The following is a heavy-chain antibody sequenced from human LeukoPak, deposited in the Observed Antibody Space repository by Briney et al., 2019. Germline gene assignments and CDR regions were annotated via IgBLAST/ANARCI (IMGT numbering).Heavy chain of an antibody. V-gene: IGHV3-53*01. CDR2: IYSGGST. Sequence: PGGSLRLSCAASGFTVSSNYMSWVRQAPGKGLEWVSVIYSGGSTYYADSVKGRLTISRDNSKNTLYLQMNSLRAEDTAVYYCAKVRGDVYGGNYDYWGQGTLVTVSS. J-gene: IGHJ4*02. CDR3: AKVRGDVYGGNYDY. CDR1: GFTVSSNY. D-gene: IGHD4-23*01.